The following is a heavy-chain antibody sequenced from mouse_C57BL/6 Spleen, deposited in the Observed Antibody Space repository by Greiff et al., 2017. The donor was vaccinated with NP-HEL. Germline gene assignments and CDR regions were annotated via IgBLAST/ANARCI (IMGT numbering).Heavy chain of an antibody. CDR3: AREPDGYYGWFAY. CDR2: ISYDGSN. V-gene: IGHV3-6*01. Sequence: EVKLVESGPGLVKPSQSLSLTCSVTGYSITSGYYWNWIRQFPGNKLEWMGYISYDGSNNYNPSLKNRISITRDTSKNQFFLKLNSVTTEDTATYYCAREPDGYYGWFAYWGQGTLVTVSA. D-gene: IGHD2-3*01. CDR1: GYSITSGYY. J-gene: IGHJ3*01.